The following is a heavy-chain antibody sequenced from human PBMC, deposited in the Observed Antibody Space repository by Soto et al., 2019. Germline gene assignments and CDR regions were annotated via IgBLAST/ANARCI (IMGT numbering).Heavy chain of an antibody. CDR3: SRSLDS. CDR2: INQDGSEK. V-gene: IGHV3-7*01. CDR1: GFMFSAYW. Sequence: GSLRLSCAASGFMFSAYWMDWVRQTPGKGLEWVANINQDGSEKNYVDSVKGRFTISRDNAGNSLYLQMNSLTAEDSALYYCSRSLDSWGQGTLVTVSS. J-gene: IGHJ4*02.